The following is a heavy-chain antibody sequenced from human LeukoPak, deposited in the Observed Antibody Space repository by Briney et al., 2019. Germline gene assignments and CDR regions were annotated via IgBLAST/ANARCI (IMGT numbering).Heavy chain of an antibody. D-gene: IGHD3-10*01. CDR3: AKEIIKFDYYGNYYFDY. J-gene: IGHJ4*02. V-gene: IGHV3-23*01. Sequence: GGSLRLSCAASGFTFSSYAMSWVRQAPGKGLEWVSAISGGGGSTYYADSVKGRFTISRDNSKNTLYLQMNSLRAEDTAVYYCAKEIIKFDYYGNYYFDYWGQGTLVTVSS. CDR1: GFTFSSYA. CDR2: ISGGGGST.